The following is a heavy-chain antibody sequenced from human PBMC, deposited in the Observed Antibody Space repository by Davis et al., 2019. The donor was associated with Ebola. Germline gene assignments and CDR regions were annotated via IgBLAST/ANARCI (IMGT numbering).Heavy chain of an antibody. D-gene: IGHD1-26*01. V-gene: IGHV3-43*02. J-gene: IGHJ4*02. Sequence: PGGSPRLSCATSGFTFGDYTMHWVRQAPGKGLEWVSFINGDRGRIDYADSVKGRFTISGDNSKNSLYLQMNSLTTEDTALYYCAKAKFSGSALIGHWGQGTLVTVSS. CDR1: GFTFGDYT. CDR3: AKAKFSGSALIGH. CDR2: INGDRGRI.